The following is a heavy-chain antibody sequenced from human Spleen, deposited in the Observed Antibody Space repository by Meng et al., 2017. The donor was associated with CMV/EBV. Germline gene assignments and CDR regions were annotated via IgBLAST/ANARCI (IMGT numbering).Heavy chain of an antibody. CDR3: ASGVIYTPLYYDFWSGCKSWFDP. V-gene: IGHV4-59*08. D-gene: IGHD3-3*01. J-gene: IGHJ5*02. CDR1: GSSISTYY. Sequence: ESLKISCTVSGSSISTYYWSWIRQTPGKGLECIWYIYYSGSTKYNPSLKSRVTISVDTAKNQLSLKLSSVTAADTAVYYCASGVIYTPLYYDFWSGCKSWFDPWGQGTLVTVSS. CDR2: IYYSGST.